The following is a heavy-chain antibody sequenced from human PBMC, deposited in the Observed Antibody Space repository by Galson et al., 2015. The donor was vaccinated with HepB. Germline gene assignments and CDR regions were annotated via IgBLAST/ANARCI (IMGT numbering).Heavy chain of an antibody. CDR1: GNSISSSTYY. Sequence: ETLSLTCTVSGNSISSSTYYWGWIRQPPGKGLEWIGSLYYSGSTYFNPSLKSRVTISVDTSKSQFSLKLSSVTAADTAVYYCARETTLTSDFDYWGQGTLVTVSS. V-gene: IGHV4-39*01. J-gene: IGHJ4*02. CDR2: LYYSGST. D-gene: IGHD4-11*01. CDR3: ARETTLTSDFDY.